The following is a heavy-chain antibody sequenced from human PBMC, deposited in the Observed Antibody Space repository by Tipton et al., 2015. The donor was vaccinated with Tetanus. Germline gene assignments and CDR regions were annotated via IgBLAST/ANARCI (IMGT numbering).Heavy chain of an antibody. CDR1: GDSINSGDYY. CDR2: IYYSGST. V-gene: IGHV4-30-4*01. CDR3: ARGWFGECGS. Sequence: TLSLTCNVSGDSINSGDYYWSWIRQPPGKGLEWIGYIYYSGSTYYNPSLKSRVTISIDTSKNQFSLRLSSVTAADTAVYYCARGWFGECGSWGPGILVTVAS. J-gene: IGHJ5*02. D-gene: IGHD3-10*01.